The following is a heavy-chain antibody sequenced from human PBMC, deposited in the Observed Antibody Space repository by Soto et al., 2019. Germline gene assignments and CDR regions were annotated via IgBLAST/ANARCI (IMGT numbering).Heavy chain of an antibody. Sequence: ASVKVSCKASGYTFTSYGISWVRQAPGQGLEWMGWISAYNGNTNYAQNFQGRVTITADESMTTAYLELNGLRSEDTAVYYCSRGPDYAGYIDDWGQGSLVTVS. CDR1: GYTFTSYG. J-gene: IGHJ4*02. D-gene: IGHD4-17*01. V-gene: IGHV1-18*01. CDR2: ISAYNGNT. CDR3: SRGPDYAGYIDD.